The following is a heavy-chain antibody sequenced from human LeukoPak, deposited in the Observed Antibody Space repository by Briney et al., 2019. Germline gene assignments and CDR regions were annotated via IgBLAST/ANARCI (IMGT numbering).Heavy chain of an antibody. CDR3: ARTYYYDSSGYYYDDY. Sequence: GGSLRLSCAASGFTFSSYAMHWVRQAPGKGLEWVVVISYDGSNKYYADSVKGRFTISRDNSKNTLYLQMNSLRAEDTAVYYCARTYYYDSSGYYYDDYWGQGTLVTVSS. J-gene: IGHJ4*02. V-gene: IGHV3-30-3*01. CDR2: ISYDGSNK. CDR1: GFTFSSYA. D-gene: IGHD3-22*01.